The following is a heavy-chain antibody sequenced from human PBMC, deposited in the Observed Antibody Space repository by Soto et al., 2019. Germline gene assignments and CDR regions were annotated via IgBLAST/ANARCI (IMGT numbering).Heavy chain of an antibody. J-gene: IGHJ5*02. V-gene: IGHV1-3*01. CDR2: INAGNGNT. D-gene: IGHD3-10*01. CDR3: GRGSGLTGSAP. Sequence: ASVKVSCKASGFTFTAYGISWVRQAPGQRLEWMGWINAGNGNTKYSQKFQGRVTITRDTSASTAYMELSSLRSEDTAVYYCGRGSGLTGSAPWGQGTLVTVSS. CDR1: GFTFTAYG.